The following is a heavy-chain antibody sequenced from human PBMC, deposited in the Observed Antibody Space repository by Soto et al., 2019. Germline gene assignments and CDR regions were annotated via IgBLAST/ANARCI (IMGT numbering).Heavy chain of an antibody. D-gene: IGHD6-6*01. CDR3: ARQLEYSSSSFDY. V-gene: IGHV4-39*01. Sequence: SETLSVTCTVSGGSISISSSYWGWIRQAPGKGLEWIGSISYTGNTYYNPSLQSRVTISVDTSKNQFSLRLSSVTAADTAVYYCARQLEYSSSSFDYWGQGTLVTVPS. CDR1: GGSISISSSY. CDR2: ISYTGNT. J-gene: IGHJ4*02.